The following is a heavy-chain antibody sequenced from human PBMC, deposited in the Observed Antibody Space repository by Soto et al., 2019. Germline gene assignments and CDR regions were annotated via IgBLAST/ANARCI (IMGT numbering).Heavy chain of an antibody. J-gene: IGHJ3*02. Sequence: GESLKISCKGSGYSFTSYWIGWVRQMPGKGLEWMGNIYPGDSDTRYNPSFQGQVTVSADKSISTAYLHWSSLKASYTARYYCASPGGAAAGDAFDIWGQGTMVTVS. V-gene: IGHV5-51*01. CDR2: IYPGDSDT. D-gene: IGHD6-13*01. CDR1: GYSFTSYW. CDR3: ASPGGAAAGDAFDI.